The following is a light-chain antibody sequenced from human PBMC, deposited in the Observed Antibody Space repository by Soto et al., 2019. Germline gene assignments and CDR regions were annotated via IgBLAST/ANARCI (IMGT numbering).Light chain of an antibody. CDR2: DAS. CDR3: QQRSNWPG. J-gene: IGKJ4*02. V-gene: IGKV3-11*01. Sequence: EIVLTQSPATLSLSPGERATLSCRASQSVSSYLAWYQQKPGQAPRLLIYDASNRATGIPARFSGGGSGTDFTLTISSLEPEDFAVYYCQQRSNWPGFGGGTKVAIK. CDR1: QSVSSY.